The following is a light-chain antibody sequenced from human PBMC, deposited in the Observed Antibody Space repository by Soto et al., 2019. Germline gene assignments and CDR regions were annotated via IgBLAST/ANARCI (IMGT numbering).Light chain of an antibody. CDR2: GAS. CDR1: QTVSITY. J-gene: IGKJ5*01. V-gene: IGKV3-20*01. Sequence: VLTQSPGTLSLSPGESATLSCRASQTVSITYLTWYQQKPGQAPRLLIFGASKRATGIPDRFSGSGSGRDFTLTISGLVPEDFAVYYCQQYGSSPLISFGQGTRLEIK. CDR3: QQYGSSPLIS.